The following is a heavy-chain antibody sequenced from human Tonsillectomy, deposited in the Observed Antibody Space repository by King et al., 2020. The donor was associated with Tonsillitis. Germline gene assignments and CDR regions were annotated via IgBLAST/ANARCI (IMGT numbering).Heavy chain of an antibody. CDR2: IYHSGST. CDR3: AKAGHYCTNGVWSDTGYFQH. D-gene: IGHD2-8*01. CDR1: GGSISSGGYS. Sequence: QLQESGSRLVKPSQTLSLTCAVSGGSISSGGYSWSWIRQPPGKGLEWIGYIYHSGSTYYNPSLKSRVTISVDRSKKQFSLKMSSVTAADTAVYYCAKAGHYCTNGVWSDTGYFQHWGQGTLVTVSS. V-gene: IGHV4-30-2*01. J-gene: IGHJ1*01.